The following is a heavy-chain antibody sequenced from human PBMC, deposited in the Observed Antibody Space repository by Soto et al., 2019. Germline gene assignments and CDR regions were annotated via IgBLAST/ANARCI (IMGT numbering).Heavy chain of an antibody. CDR2: ISGSGGST. J-gene: IGHJ4*02. V-gene: IGHV3-23*01. CDR1: GFTFSSYA. CDR3: AKDRETTVPLVYFDY. Sequence: XGSLQLSCAASGFTFSSYAMSWVRQAPGKGLEWVSAISGSGGSTYYADSVKGRFTISRDNSKNTLYLQINSLRAEDTAVYYCAKDRETTVPLVYFDYWGQGTLVTVSS. D-gene: IGHD4-17*01.